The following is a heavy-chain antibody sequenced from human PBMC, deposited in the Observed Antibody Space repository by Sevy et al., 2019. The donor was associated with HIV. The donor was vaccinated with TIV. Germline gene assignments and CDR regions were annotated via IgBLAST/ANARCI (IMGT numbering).Heavy chain of an antibody. J-gene: IGHJ4*02. D-gene: IGHD6-6*01. V-gene: IGHV1-46*03. CDR3: ARSTLAARHYFDY. Sequence: ASVKVSCKASGYTFTSYYMHWVRQAPGQGLEWMGIINPSGGSTSYAQKFQGRVTMTRDTSTSTVYMELSSLGSEDTAVYYCARSTLAARHYFDYWGQGTLVTVS. CDR1: GYTFTSYY. CDR2: INPSGGST.